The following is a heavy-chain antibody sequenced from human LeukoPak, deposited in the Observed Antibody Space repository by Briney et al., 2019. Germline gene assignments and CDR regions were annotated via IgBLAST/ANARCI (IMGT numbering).Heavy chain of an antibody. CDR1: GGSISSGSYY. D-gene: IGHD3-3*01. V-gene: IGHV4-61*02. J-gene: IGHJ4*02. CDR3: ASSGFWREFDY. Sequence: SETLSLTCTVSGGSISSGSYYWSWLRQPAGKGLEWIGRIYTSGSTNYNPSLKSRVTISVDTSKNQFSLKLSSVTAADTAVYYCASSGFWREFDYWGQGTLVTVSP. CDR2: IYTSGST.